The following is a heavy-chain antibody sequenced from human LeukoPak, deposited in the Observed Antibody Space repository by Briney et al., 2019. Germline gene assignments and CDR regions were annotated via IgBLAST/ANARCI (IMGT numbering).Heavy chain of an antibody. CDR2: ISYSGST. D-gene: IGHD1-26*01. J-gene: IGHJ4*02. CDR1: ADSFSSHY. CDR3: ARVGGSYAEDY. Sequence: SETLSLTCAVSADSFSSHYWTWIRQPPGKGLEWIGYISYSGSTNYNPSLKSRVTISVDTSKNQFSLKLSSVTAADTAVYYCARVGGSYAEDYWGQGTLVTVSS. V-gene: IGHV4-59*11.